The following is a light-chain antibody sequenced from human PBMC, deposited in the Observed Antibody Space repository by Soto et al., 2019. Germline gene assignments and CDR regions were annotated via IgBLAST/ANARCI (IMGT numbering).Light chain of an antibody. CDR3: QQSNSFPRT. V-gene: IGKV1-9*01. J-gene: IGKJ4*01. Sequence: DIQLTQSPSFLSASVGDRVTITCRASQAISSYLAWYQQKPGKPPKLLIYGASTLQSDVPSRFSGSGSGTEFTLTVSSLQAEDFATYYCQQSNSFPRTFGGGTKVDIK. CDR1: QAISSY. CDR2: GAS.